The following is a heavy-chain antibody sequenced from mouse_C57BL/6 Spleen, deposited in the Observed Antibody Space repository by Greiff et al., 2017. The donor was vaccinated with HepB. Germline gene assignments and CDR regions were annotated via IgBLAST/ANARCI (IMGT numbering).Heavy chain of an antibody. J-gene: IGHJ4*01. CDR2: IDPSDSET. CDR1: GYTFTSYW. D-gene: IGHD2-4*01. V-gene: IGHV1-52*01. CDR3: ARGPATMIYDGRGDYYAMDY. Sequence: QVQLQQPGAELVRPGSSVKLSCKASGYTFTSYWMHWVKQRPIQGLEWIGNIDPSDSETHYNQKFKDKATLTVDNSSSTAYMQLSSLTSEDAAVYYCARGPATMIYDGRGDYYAMDYWGQGTSVTVSS.